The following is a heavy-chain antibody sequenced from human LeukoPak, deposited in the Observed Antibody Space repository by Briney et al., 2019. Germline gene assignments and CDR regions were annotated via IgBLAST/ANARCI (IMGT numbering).Heavy chain of an antibody. V-gene: IGHV4-34*01. D-gene: IGHD6-13*01. J-gene: IGHJ6*03. CDR2: INHSGST. CDR3: ARRSSSWYYYYYMDV. CDR1: GGSFSGYY. Sequence: SETLSLTCAVYGGSFSGYYWSWIRQPPGKGLEWIGEINHSGSTNYNPSLKSRVTISVDTSKNQFSLKLSSVTAAGTAVYYCARRSSSWYYYYYMDVWGKGTTVTISS.